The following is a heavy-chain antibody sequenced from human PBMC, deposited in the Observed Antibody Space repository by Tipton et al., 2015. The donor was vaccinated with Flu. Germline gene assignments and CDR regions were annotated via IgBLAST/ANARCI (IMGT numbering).Heavy chain of an antibody. Sequence: SLRLSCAASGFTVSRNYMSWVRQAPGKGLEWVSVIYSGGSTYYADTVKGRFTIPRDNSKNTLYLQINSLRVEDTAVYYCARIATAGTRSGAFDSRGQGTMVTVSS. J-gene: IGHJ3*02. CDR1: GFTVSRNY. V-gene: IGHV3-53*01. CDR3: ARIATAGTRSGAFDS. CDR2: IYSGGST. D-gene: IGHD6-13*01.